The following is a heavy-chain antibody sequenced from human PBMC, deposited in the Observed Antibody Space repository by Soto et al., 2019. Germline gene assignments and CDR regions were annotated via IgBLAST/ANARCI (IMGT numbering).Heavy chain of an antibody. CDR1: GGTFSSYA. Sequence: GASVKVSCKASGGTFSSYAISWVRQAPGQGLEWMGGIIPIFGTANYAQKFQGRVTITADESTSTAYMELSSLRSEDTAVYYCARRDHLCCGGSCYRLAFGYGAQGSLVT. J-gene: IGHJ4*02. D-gene: IGHD2-15*01. CDR3: ARRDHLCCGGSCYRLAFGY. V-gene: IGHV1-69*13. CDR2: IIPIFGTA.